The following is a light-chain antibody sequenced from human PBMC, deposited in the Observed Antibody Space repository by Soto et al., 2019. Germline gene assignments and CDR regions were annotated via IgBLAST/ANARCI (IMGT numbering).Light chain of an antibody. CDR3: QQYNNWPRK. V-gene: IGKV3-15*01. CDR2: GAS. CDR1: HSISTN. J-gene: IGKJ1*01. Sequence: EIVMTQSPATLSLSPGERASLPCRASHSISTNLAWYQQKPGQAPRLLIYGASTRATGIPARFSGSGSETEFTLTISSLQSEDFAVYYCQQYNNWPRKFGQGTKVDIK.